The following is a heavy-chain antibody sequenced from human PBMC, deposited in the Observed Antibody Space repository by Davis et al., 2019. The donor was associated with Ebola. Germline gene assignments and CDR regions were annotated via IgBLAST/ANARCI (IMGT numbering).Heavy chain of an antibody. Sequence: ASVKVSCKASGYTFTSYYMHWVRQAPGQGLEWMGIINPSGCSTSYAQKFQGRVTMTRDTSTSTVYMELSSLRSEDTAVYYCARSRRYRSSSPDAFDIWGQGTMVTVSS. CDR3: ARSRRYRSSSPDAFDI. V-gene: IGHV1-46*01. J-gene: IGHJ3*02. CDR2: INPSGCST. D-gene: IGHD6-6*01. CDR1: GYTFTSYY.